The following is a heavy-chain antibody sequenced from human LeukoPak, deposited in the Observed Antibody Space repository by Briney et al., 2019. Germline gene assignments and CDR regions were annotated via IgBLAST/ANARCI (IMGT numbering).Heavy chain of an antibody. Sequence: PSETLSLTCTVSGGSVSSGSYYWNWIRQPPGKGLEWIGYIHYSGSTNYNPSLKSRVTISVDTSKKQFSLHMTSVTAADTAVYYCARALTVFGMVIIRPDAFDIWGQGTMVTVSS. CDR2: IHYSGST. CDR1: GGSVSSGSYY. CDR3: ARALTVFGMVIIRPDAFDI. V-gene: IGHV4-61*01. J-gene: IGHJ3*02. D-gene: IGHD3-3*01.